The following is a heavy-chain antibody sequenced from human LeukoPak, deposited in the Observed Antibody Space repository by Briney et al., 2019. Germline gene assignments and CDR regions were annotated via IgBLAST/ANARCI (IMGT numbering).Heavy chain of an antibody. CDR1: GFTFSSYS. V-gene: IGHV3-21*01. CDR3: ARVDGSGSYYGT. D-gene: IGHD1-26*01. J-gene: IGHJ5*02. CDR2: ISSSSSYI. Sequence: GGSLRLSCAASGFTFSSYSMNWVRQAPGKRLEWVSSISSSSSYIYYADSVKGRFTISRDNAKNSLYLQMNSLRAEDTAVYYCARVDGSGSYYGTWGQGTLVTVSS.